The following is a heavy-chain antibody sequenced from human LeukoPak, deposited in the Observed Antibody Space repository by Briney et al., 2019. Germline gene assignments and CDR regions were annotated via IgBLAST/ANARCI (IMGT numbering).Heavy chain of an antibody. CDR3: ASYTYYYDSSGYQDAFDI. J-gene: IGHJ3*02. V-gene: IGHV4-59*01. Sequence: SETLSLTCTVSGGSLSSYYWSWIRQPPGKGLEWIGYIYYSGSTNYSPSLKSRVTISVDTSKNQFSLKLSSVTAADTAVYYCASYTYYYDSSGYQDAFDIWGQGTMVTVSS. CDR2: IYYSGST. D-gene: IGHD3-22*01. CDR1: GGSLSSYY.